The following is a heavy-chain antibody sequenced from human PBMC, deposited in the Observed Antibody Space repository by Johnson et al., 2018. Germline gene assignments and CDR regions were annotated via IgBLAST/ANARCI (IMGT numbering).Heavy chain of an antibody. D-gene: IGHD3-3*01. Sequence: VQLVESGAEVKKPGSSVKVSCKASGGTFSSYAISWVRQAPGQRLEWMGGIIPIFGTANYAQKFQGRVTITEDESTSTAYMVLSSRRSEDTAVYYCARGLQITIFGVVSTGGREVWGQGTTVTVSS. J-gene: IGHJ6*02. V-gene: IGHV1-69*01. CDR2: IIPIFGTA. CDR1: GGTFSSYA. CDR3: ARGLQITIFGVVSTGGREV.